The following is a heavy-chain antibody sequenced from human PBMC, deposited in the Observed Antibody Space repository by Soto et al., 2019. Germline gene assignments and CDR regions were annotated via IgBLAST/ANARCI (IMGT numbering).Heavy chain of an antibody. V-gene: IGHV1-58*01. D-gene: IGHD2-8*01. CDR1: GFTFTSSA. J-gene: IGHJ5*02. CDR2: IGVGSGNR. CDR3: AALGVKLDH. Sequence: GASVKVSCKASGFTFTSSAVQWVRQARGQRLEWIGWIGVGSGNRHYAQKFQERVTITRDMSTNTAYMELSSLRSEDTAVYYCAALGVKLDHGGQGTLVTSPQ.